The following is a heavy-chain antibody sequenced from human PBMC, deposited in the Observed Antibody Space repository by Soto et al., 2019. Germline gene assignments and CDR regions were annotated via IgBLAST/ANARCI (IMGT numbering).Heavy chain of an antibody. D-gene: IGHD2-8*01. CDR2: VDGSGGDT. Sequence: GGSLRLSCAASGFTLSSHAMGWLRQAPGTGPEWVAFVDGSGGDTSYADSVKGRFIISRDNSDNPLFLHMNSLRAEDTGRYFCAKEIFAAAYAATSAFDLWGQGTLVTVSS. CDR1: GFTLSSHA. J-gene: IGHJ4*02. V-gene: IGHV3-23*01. CDR3: AKEIFAAAYAATSAFDL.